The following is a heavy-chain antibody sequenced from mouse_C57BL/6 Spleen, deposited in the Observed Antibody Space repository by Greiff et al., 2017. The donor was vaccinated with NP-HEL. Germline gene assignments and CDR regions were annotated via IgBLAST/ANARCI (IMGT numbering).Heavy chain of an antibody. CDR3: ARYHWYFDV. CDR2: IYPGSGNT. CDR1: GYTFTDYY. V-gene: IGHV1-76*01. Sequence: QVQLQQSGAELVRPGASVKLSCKASGYTFTDYYINWVTQRPGQGLEWIARIYPGSGNTYYNEKFKGKATLTAEKSSSTAYMQLSSLTSEDSAVYFCARYHWYFDVWGTGTTVTVSS. J-gene: IGHJ1*03.